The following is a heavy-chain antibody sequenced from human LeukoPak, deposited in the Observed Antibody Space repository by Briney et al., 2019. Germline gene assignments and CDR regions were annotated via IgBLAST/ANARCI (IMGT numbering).Heavy chain of an antibody. J-gene: IGHJ4*02. Sequence: SETLSLTCTVSGGSISSYYWSWIRQPAGKGLEWIGRIYTSGSTNYNPSLKSRVTMSVDTSKSQFSLKLSSVTAADTAVYYCAREGVTTTAFDYWGQGTLVTVSS. CDR3: AREGVTTTAFDY. CDR1: GGSISSYY. D-gene: IGHD4-17*01. V-gene: IGHV4-4*07. CDR2: IYTSGST.